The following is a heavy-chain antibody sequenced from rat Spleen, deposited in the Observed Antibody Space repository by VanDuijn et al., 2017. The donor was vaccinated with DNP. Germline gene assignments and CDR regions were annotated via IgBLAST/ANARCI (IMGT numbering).Heavy chain of an antibody. CDR2: ISISGGSS. CDR1: GLIFTNYG. CDR3: AKVDRYYAMDA. V-gene: IGHV5S13*01. Sequence: DVQLVESGGGLVQPGRSLNLSCVASGLIFTNYGMAWVRQTPTRGLEWVAAISISGGSSYYRDSVKGRFTISRDNAKSTLYLQMESLRSEDTATYYCAKVDRYYAMDAWGQGTSVTVSS. J-gene: IGHJ4*01.